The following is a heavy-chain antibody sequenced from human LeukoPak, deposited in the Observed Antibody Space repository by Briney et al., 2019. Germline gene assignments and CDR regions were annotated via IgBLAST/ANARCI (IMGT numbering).Heavy chain of an antibody. CDR3: ARDEGYFDWFYRSSNNLHDY. V-gene: IGHV1-46*01. CDR2: TTPDGVST. D-gene: IGHD3-9*01. J-gene: IGHJ4*02. Sequence: ASVKVSCKASGYTFTDYYIHWVRQAPGQGLEWMGITTPDGVSTTYAQKLQGRVTMTTDTSTSTAYMELRSLRSDDTAVYYCARDEGYFDWFYRSSNNLHDYWGQGTLVTVSS. CDR1: GYTFTDYY.